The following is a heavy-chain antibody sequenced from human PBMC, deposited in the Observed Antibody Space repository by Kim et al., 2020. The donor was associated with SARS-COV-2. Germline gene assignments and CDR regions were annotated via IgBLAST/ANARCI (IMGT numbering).Heavy chain of an antibody. CDR2: IYHSGST. J-gene: IGHJ5*02. D-gene: IGHD6-19*01. CDR1: GGSISSSNW. Sequence: SETLSLTCAVSGGSISSSNWWSWVRQPPGKGLEWIGEIYHSGSTNYNPSLKSRVTISVDKSKNQFSLKLSSVTAADTAVYYCARLEYSSGWFDRGNGFDPWGQGTLVTVSS. CDR3: ARLEYSSGWFDRGNGFDP. V-gene: IGHV4-4*02.